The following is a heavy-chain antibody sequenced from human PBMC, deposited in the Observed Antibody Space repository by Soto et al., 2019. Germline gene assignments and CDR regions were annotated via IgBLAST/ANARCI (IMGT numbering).Heavy chain of an antibody. D-gene: IGHD3-16*02. CDR1: GFTFSSYA. CDR2: ISSNGGST. CDR3: AREGGWPRGSYRWYAFDS. J-gene: IGHJ4*02. Sequence: GGSLRLSCAASGFTFSSYAMHWVRQAPGKGLEYVSAISSNGGSTYYADSVKGRFTISRDNSKNTLYLQMGSLRAEDMAVYYCAREGGWPRGSYRWYAFDSWAQGTLATVSS. V-gene: IGHV3-64*02.